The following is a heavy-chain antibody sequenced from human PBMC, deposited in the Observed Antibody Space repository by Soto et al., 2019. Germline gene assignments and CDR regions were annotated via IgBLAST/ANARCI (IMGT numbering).Heavy chain of an antibody. CDR3: ARAIGWFGELLGGYYFDY. J-gene: IGHJ4*02. V-gene: IGHV4-30-2*01. CDR2: IYHSGST. CDR1: GGSISSGGYS. Sequence: QLQLQESGSGLVKPSQTLSLTCAVSGGSISSGGYSWSWIRQPPGKGLEWIGYIYHSGSTYYNPSLKSRGTRSVDRAKTQFSRRRSSGTAADTAVYYCARAIGWFGELLGGYYFDYWGQGTLVTVSS. D-gene: IGHD3-10*01.